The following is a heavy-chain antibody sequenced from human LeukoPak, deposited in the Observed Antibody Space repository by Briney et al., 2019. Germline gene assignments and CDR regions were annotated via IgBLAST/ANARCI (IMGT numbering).Heavy chain of an antibody. CDR2: IKQDGSEK. CDR3: ARGVVSPRHYYYMDV. CDR1: GFTFSSYW. Sequence: GGSLRLSCAASGFTFSSYWMSWVRQAPGKGLEWVANIKQDGSEKYYVDSVKGRFTTSRDNAKNSLYLQMNSLRAEDTAVYYCARGVVSPRHYYYMDVWGKGTTVTISS. D-gene: IGHD2-15*01. J-gene: IGHJ6*03. V-gene: IGHV3-7*01.